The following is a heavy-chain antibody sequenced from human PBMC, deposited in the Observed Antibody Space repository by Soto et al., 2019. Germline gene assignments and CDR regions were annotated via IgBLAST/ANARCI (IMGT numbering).Heavy chain of an antibody. Sequence: EVQLVESGGGLVKPGGSLRLSCAASGFTFSSYSMNWVRQAPGKGLEWVSSISSSSSYIYYADSVKGRFTISRDNAKNSLYLQMNSLRAEDTAVYYCARDQVAGTLYFDLWGRGTLVTVSS. V-gene: IGHV3-21*01. J-gene: IGHJ2*01. CDR3: ARDQVAGTLYFDL. CDR1: GFTFSSYS. CDR2: ISSSSSYI. D-gene: IGHD6-19*01.